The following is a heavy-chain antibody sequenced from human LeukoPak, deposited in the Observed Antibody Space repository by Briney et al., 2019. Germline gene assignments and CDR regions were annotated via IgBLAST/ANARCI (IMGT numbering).Heavy chain of an antibody. V-gene: IGHV3-48*03. D-gene: IGHD3-10*02. CDR1: GFTFSSYE. CDR2: ISSSGTI. J-gene: IGHJ6*04. Sequence: GGSLRLSCAASGFTFSSYEVNWVRQAPGKGLEWVSYISSSGTIYYADSVKGRFTISRDNAKNSLYLQMNSLRAEDTAVYYCAELGITMIGGVWGKGTTVTISS. CDR3: AELGITMIGGV.